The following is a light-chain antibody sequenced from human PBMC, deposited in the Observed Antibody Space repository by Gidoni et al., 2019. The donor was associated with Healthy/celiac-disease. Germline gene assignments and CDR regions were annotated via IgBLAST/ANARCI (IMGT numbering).Light chain of an antibody. V-gene: IGKV1-39*01. J-gene: IGKJ2*02. Sequence: DSQMSQSPSSLSASVGDRVTIPCRARQSISSYLHLYQQKPGKAPKLLIYAASSLQSGVPSRFSGRGSGTGFTLTVSSLQPEDFATYYCQQSYSTPRTFGQXTKLEIK. CDR1: QSISSY. CDR2: AAS. CDR3: QQSYSTPRT.